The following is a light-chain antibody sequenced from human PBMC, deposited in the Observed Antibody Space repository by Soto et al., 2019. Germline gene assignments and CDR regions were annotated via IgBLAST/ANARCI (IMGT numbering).Light chain of an antibody. CDR3: AGWDDSLNGWV. V-gene: IGLV1-44*01. CDR1: SSNIGSNT. J-gene: IGLJ3*02. CDR2: SNN. Sequence: QAVVTQPPSASGTPGQRVTISCSGSSSNIGSNTINWYQQLPGTAPKVLIFSNNNRPSGVPDRFSGSKSGTSASLAISGLQSEDEADYYCAGWDDSLNGWVFGGGTQLTVL.